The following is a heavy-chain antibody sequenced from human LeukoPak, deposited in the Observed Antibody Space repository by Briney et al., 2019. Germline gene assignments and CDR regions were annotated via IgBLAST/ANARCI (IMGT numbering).Heavy chain of an antibody. D-gene: IGHD3-10*01. Sequence: SETLSLTCAVSGGSISSSNWWSWVRPPPGKGLEWIGEIYHSGSTNYNPSLKSRVTISVDKSKNQFSLKLSSVTAADTAVYYCARDQWRDYYGSGRGYYYYMDVWGKGTTVTVSS. CDR1: GGSISSSNW. CDR2: IYHSGST. V-gene: IGHV4-4*02. J-gene: IGHJ6*03. CDR3: ARDQWRDYYGSGRGYYYYMDV.